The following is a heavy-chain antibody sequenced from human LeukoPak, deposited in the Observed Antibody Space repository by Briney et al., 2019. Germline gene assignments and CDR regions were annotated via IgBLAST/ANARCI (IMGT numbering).Heavy chain of an antibody. D-gene: IGHD3-22*01. CDR3: AKDPTYYYDSSGVTPGYFDY. J-gene: IGHJ4*02. V-gene: IGHV3-23*01. Sequence: GESLRLSCAASGFTFSIYAMSCVRQAPEKGLEWVAAIRGSGGSTYYADSVKGRFTISRDNSKNTLYLQMNSLRAEATAVYYCAKDPTYYYDSSGVTPGYFDYWGQGTLVTVSS. CDR1: GFTFSIYA. CDR2: IRGSGGST.